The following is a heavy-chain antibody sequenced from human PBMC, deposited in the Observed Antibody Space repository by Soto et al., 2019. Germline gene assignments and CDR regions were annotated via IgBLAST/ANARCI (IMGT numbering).Heavy chain of an antibody. CDR1: GGSFSGYY. J-gene: IGHJ4*02. D-gene: IGHD6-13*01. V-gene: IGHV4-34*01. CDR2: INHSGST. CDR3: ARGPLIAAAGTPFDY. Sequence: QVQLQQWGAGLLKPSETLSLTCAVYGGSFSGYYWSWIRQPPGKGLEWIGEINHSGSTNYNPSLKSRVTISVDTSKNQFSLKLSSVTAADTAVYYCARGPLIAAAGTPFDYWGQGTLVTVSS.